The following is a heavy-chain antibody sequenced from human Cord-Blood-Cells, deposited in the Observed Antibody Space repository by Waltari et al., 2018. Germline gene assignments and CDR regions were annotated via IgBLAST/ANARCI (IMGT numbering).Heavy chain of an antibody. J-gene: IGHJ4*02. D-gene: IGHD3-10*01. CDR3: ATDWYYYGSGRH. V-gene: IGHV1-24*01. Sequence: QVQLVQSGAEVKKPGASVKVSCKVSGYTLTELSMHWVRQAPGKGLEWMGGYEPRGGEAIYAQKMQGRVTLTEGTATDTAYMELSSLRSEDTAVYYCATDWYYYGSGRHWGQGTLVTVSS. CDR1: GYTLTELS. CDR2: YEPRGGEA.